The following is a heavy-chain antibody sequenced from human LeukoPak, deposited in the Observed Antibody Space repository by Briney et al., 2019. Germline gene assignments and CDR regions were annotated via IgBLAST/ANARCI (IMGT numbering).Heavy chain of an antibody. J-gene: IGHJ6*02. Sequence: ASVKVSCKASGCTFPSYRISWVRQAPGHGLECMGWISAFYGNTNYPHKLQGRATITTDTSTSTAYMERRGLRSDDTAVYYCARECEDTARARTYHFGMDVWGQGRTVTVSS. CDR3: ARECEDTARARTYHFGMDV. CDR1: GCTFPSYR. V-gene: IGHV1-18*01. D-gene: IGHD5-18*01. CDR2: ISAFYGNT.